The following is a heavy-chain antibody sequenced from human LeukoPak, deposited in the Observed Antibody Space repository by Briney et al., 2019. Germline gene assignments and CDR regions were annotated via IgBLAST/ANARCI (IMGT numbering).Heavy chain of an antibody. J-gene: IGHJ4*02. CDR3: ARVGSSSWYPLPFDY. CDR2: ISAYNGNT. V-gene: IGHV1-18*01. CDR1: GYTFTSYG. Sequence: ASVKVSCKASGYTFTSYGISWVRQAPGQGLEWMGWISAYNGNTNYAQKFQGRVTMTTDTSTSTAYMELRSLRSDDTAVYYCARVGSSSWYPLPFDYWGQGTLVTVSS. D-gene: IGHD6-13*01.